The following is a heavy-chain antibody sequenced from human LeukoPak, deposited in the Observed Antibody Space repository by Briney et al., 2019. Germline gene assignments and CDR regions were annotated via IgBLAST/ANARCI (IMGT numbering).Heavy chain of an antibody. CDR3: ARASPTPYCSSTSCYFDY. D-gene: IGHD2-2*01. J-gene: IGHJ4*02. CDR1: GGSISSGGYS. CDR2: FYYSGST. Sequence: SETLSLTCTVSGGSISSGGYSGSGFRRPPGKGWEWIGNFYYSGSTYYNPSLKSRVTISVDTSKNQFSLRLSSVTAADTAVYYCARASPTPYCSSTSCYFDYWGQGTLVTVSS. V-gene: IGHV4-31*03.